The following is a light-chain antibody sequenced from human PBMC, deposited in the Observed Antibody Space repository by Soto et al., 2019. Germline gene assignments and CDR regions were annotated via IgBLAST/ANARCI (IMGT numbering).Light chain of an antibody. CDR3: QQYGSSPPYT. V-gene: IGKV3-20*01. CDR2: AAS. Sequence: EIVMTQSPGTLSLSPGERATLSCRASQIINNNFLGWYQQKPGQPPRLLIFAASRRATGIPDRFSGSGSGTDFTLTISRVEPGHFGVYYCQQYGSSPPYTFGLGTKLDIK. CDR1: QIINNNF. J-gene: IGKJ2*01.